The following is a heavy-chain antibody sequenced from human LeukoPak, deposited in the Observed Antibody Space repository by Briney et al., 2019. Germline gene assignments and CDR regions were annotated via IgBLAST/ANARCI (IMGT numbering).Heavy chain of an antibody. D-gene: IGHD2-2*01. J-gene: IGHJ4*02. CDR3: ARDASSSLEY. Sequence: PGGSLRLSCAASGFTFSSYGMQCVRQAPGKGLEWVAFIRYVGDNKYYADSVKGRFTISRNNSKNTLYLQMNSLRAEDTAVYYGARDASSSLEYWGQGTLVTVSS. V-gene: IGHV3-30*02. CDR2: IRYVGDNK. CDR1: GFTFSSYG.